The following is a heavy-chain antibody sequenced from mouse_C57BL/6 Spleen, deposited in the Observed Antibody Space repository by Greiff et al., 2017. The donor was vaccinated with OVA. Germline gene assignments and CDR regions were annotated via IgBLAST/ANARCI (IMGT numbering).Heavy chain of an antibody. V-gene: IGHV1-55*01. J-gene: IGHJ4*01. Sequence: QVQLQQPGAELVKPGASVKMSCKASGYTFTSYWITWVKQRPGQGLEWIGDIYPGSGSTDYNEKFKSKATLTVDTSSSTAYMQLSSLTSEDSAVYYCAHSNSPYAMDYWGQGTSVTVSS. CDR2: IYPGSGST. CDR3: AHSNSPYAMDY. CDR1: GYTFTSYW. D-gene: IGHD2-5*01.